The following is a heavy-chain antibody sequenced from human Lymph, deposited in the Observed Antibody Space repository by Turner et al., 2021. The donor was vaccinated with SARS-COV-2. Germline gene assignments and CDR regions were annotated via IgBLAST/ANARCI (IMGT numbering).Heavy chain of an antibody. CDR2: IYSGGST. D-gene: IGHD4-17*01. Sequence: EVQRLAFGGGLFWPGGSLCLPCAASGFTVSSNYMTWVRQAPGKGLEWVSLIYSGGSTYYADSVKGRFTISRDNSKNTLYLQMNSLRADDTAVYYCARVLPYGDYFDYWGQGTLVTVSS. V-gene: IGHV3-53*01. CDR1: GFTVSSNY. J-gene: IGHJ4*02. CDR3: ARVLPYGDYFDY.